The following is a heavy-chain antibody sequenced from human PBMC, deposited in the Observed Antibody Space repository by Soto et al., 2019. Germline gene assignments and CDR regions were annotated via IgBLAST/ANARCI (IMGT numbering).Heavy chain of an antibody. D-gene: IGHD6-13*01. V-gene: IGHV4-59*01. CDR1: GGSISSYY. CDR3: ASFEQQLGWFDP. J-gene: IGHJ5*02. CDR2: IYYSGST. Sequence: PSETLSLTCTVSGGSISSYYWSWIRQPPGKGLEWIGYIYYSGSTNYNPSLKSRVTISVDTSKNQFSLKLSSVTAADTAVYYCASFEQQLGWFDPWGQGTLVTVSS.